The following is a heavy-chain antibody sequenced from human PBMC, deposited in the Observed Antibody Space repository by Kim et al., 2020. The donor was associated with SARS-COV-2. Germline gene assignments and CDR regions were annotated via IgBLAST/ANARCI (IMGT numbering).Heavy chain of an antibody. D-gene: IGHD6-19*01. CDR2: T. J-gene: IGHJ4*02. V-gene: IGHV1-46*01. CDR3: ARLAVAGPFDY. Sequence: TSYAQKFQGRVTMTRDTSTSTVYMELSSLRSEDTAVYYCARLAVAGPFDYWGQGTLVTVSS.